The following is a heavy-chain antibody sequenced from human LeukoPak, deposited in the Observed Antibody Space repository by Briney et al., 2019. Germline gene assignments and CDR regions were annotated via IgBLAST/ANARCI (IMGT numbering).Heavy chain of an antibody. D-gene: IGHD1-14*01. J-gene: IGHJ4*02. Sequence: GGSLRLSCAASGFTFSSYGMHWVRQAPGKGLEWVAVIWFDGSKKYYADSVKGRFTISRDDPKSTLYLQMNSLRAEDTAVYFCARDRINLFDYWGQGALVTVSS. CDR2: IWFDGSKK. CDR3: ARDRINLFDY. V-gene: IGHV3-33*01. CDR1: GFTFSSYG.